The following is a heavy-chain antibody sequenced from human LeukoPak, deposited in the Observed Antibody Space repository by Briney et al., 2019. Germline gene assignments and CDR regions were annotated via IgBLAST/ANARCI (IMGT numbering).Heavy chain of an antibody. J-gene: IGHJ4*02. CDR3: ARDHYGDVDY. CDR2: IYHSGST. D-gene: IGHD4-17*01. Sequence: SETLSLTCTVSGYSISSGYYWGWIRQPPGKGLEWIGSIYHSGSTYYNPSLKSRVTISVDTSKNQFSLKLSSVTAADTAVYYCARDHYGDVDYWGQGTLVTVSS. CDR1: GYSISSGYY. V-gene: IGHV4-38-2*02.